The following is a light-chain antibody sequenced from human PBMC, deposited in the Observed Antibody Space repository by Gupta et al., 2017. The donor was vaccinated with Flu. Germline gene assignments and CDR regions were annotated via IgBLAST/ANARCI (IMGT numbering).Light chain of an antibody. Sequence: AIRMTHSPSSFSASTGDRVTITWRASQGISSYLAWYQQKPGKAPKLLIYAASTLQSGVPSRFSGSGYWTDFTLTISGRQSEDFATYYCQHQDSSPCIFGQGTKMDIK. CDR2: AAS. V-gene: IGKV1-8*01. J-gene: IGKJ2*02. CDR1: QGISSY. CDR3: QHQDSSPCI.